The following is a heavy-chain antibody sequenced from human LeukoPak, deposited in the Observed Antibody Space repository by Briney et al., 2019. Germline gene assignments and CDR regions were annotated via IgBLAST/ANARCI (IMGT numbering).Heavy chain of an antibody. CDR1: GFTFSNAW. CDR2: IKSKTDGGTT. V-gene: IGHV3-15*01. Sequence: GGALRLSCAVPGFTFSNAWMSWVRQAPGKGLEWDGRIKSKTDGGTTDYAAPVKGRFTISRDDSKNTLYLQMNSLKTEDTAVYYCTLASIAARGSFDYWGQGTLVTVSS. D-gene: IGHD6-6*01. J-gene: IGHJ4*02. CDR3: TLASIAARGSFDY.